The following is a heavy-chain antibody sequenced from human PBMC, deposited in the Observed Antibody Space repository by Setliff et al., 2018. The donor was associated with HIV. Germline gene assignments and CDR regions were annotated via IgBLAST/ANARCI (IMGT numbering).Heavy chain of an antibody. CDR1: GGTFSSYA. Sequence: SVKVSCKASGGTFSSYAISWVRQAPGQGLEWMGGIIPILGIANYAQKFQGRVTITADESTSTAYMELSSLRSVDTAVYYCARERVRQHYYDSSLNRAFDIWGQGTMVTVSS. D-gene: IGHD3-22*01. CDR2: IIPILGIA. CDR3: ARERVRQHYYDSSLNRAFDI. J-gene: IGHJ3*02. V-gene: IGHV1-69*10.